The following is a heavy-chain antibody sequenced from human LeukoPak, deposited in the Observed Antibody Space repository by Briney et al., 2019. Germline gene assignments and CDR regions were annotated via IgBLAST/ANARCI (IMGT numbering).Heavy chain of an antibody. J-gene: IGHJ6*03. CDR2: INTDVSST. V-gene: IGHV3-74*03. CDR3: AKRGRYDPAPRYYSYYYYIDV. D-gene: IGHD5-12*01. Sequence: GRSLRLSCAASGFIFSSYWMHWVGHAPGKGWAWVSRINTDVSSTTYADSVKGRVTISRDNAKNTLYLQMNSLRAEDTAVYYCAKRGRYDPAPRYYSYYYYIDVWGKGTTVTVSS. CDR1: GFIFSSYW.